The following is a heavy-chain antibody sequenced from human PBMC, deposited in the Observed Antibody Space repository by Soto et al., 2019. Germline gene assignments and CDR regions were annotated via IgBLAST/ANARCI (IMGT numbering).Heavy chain of an antibody. V-gene: IGHV4-39*01. J-gene: IGHJ4*01. CDR2: IYYSGST. D-gene: IGHD3-16*01. Sequence: QLQLQESGPGLVKPSETLSLTCTVSGGSISSSSYYWGWIRQPPGKGLEWIGSIYYSGSTYYNPSLKSRVTITXVTXTXQFSLYLSAAPPASMAVNYSARHLAIRVGPRRYVALWRHGTLVTDSS. CDR1: GGSISSSSYY. CDR3: ARHLAIRVGPRRYVAL.